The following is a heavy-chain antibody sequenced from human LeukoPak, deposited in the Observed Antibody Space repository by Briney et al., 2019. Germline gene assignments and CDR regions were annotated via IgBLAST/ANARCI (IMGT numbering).Heavy chain of an antibody. CDR2: ISPYNGNT. D-gene: IGHD5-18*01. CDR1: GYTFTSFG. J-gene: IGHJ5*02. Sequence: ASVRVSCKASGYTFTSFGISWVRQAPGQGLEWMGRISPYNGNTNYAQKLQGRVTMTTDTSTSTAYMELRSLRSDDTAVYYCARDLGYGLDPWGQGTLVTVSS. V-gene: IGHV1-18*01. CDR3: ARDLGYGLDP.